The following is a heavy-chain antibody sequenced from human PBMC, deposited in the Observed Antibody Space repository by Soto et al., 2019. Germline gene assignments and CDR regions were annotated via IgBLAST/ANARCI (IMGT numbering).Heavy chain of an antibody. CDR1: GFTFSSYG. D-gene: IGHD3-3*01. V-gene: IGHV3-33*01. CDR2: IWYDGSNK. J-gene: IGHJ6*02. CDR3: ARVPFGVVIDPSPYYYYGMDV. Sequence: GALRLSCAASGFTFSSYGMHWVRQAPGKGLEWVAVIWYDGSNKYYADSVKGRFTISRDNSKNTLYLQMNSLRAEDTAVYYCARVPFGVVIDPSPYYYYGMDVWGQGTTVTVSS.